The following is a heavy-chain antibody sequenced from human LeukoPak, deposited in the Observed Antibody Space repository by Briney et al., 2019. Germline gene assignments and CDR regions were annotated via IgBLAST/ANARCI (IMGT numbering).Heavy chain of an antibody. D-gene: IGHD3-22*01. CDR2: ISYDGSNK. CDR1: GFTFSSYG. V-gene: IGHV3-30*18. J-gene: IGHJ4*02. Sequence: PGGSLRLSCAASGFTFSSYGMHWVRQAPGKGLEWVAVISYDGSNKYYADSVKGRFTISRDNSKNTLYLQMNSLRAEDTAVYYCAKDRTYYYDSSGKNGIYYFDYWGQGTLVTVSS. CDR3: AKDRTYYYDSSGKNGIYYFDY.